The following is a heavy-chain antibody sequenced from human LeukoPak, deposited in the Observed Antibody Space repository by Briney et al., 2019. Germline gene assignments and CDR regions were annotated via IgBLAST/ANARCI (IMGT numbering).Heavy chain of an antibody. V-gene: IGHV3-30*04. D-gene: IGHD3-3*01. CDR2: ISYDGSNK. Sequence: GGSLRLSCAASGFTFSSYAMHWVRQAPGKGLEWVAVISYDGSNKYYADSVKGRFTISRDNSKNTLYLQTNSLRAEDTAVYYCARGMGDFWSGYYPHFDYWGQGTLVTVSS. J-gene: IGHJ4*02. CDR3: ARGMGDFWSGYYPHFDY. CDR1: GFTFSSYA.